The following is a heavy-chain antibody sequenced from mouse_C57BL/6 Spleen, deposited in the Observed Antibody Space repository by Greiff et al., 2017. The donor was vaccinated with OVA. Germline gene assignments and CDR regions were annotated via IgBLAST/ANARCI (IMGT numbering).Heavy chain of an antibody. CDR3: AKNYPPYYAMDY. Sequence: VKLQESGPGLVQPSQSLSITCTVSGFSLTSYGVHWVRQSPGKGLEWLGVIWRGGSTDYNAAFMSRLSITKDNSNSQVFFKMNSLQADDTAIYYCAKNYPPYYAMDYWGQGTSVTVSS. CDR2: IWRGGST. J-gene: IGHJ4*01. V-gene: IGHV2-5*01. CDR1: GFSLTSYG.